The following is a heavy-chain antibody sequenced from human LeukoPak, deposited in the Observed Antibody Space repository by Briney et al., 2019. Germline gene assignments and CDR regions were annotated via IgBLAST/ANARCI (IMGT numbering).Heavy chain of an antibody. V-gene: IGHV3-7*03. D-gene: IGHD3-22*01. J-gene: IGHJ4*02. CDR3: ARRAGDYSHPYDY. CDR1: GFIFSSYW. CDR2: IKQDGSDK. Sequence: PGGSLRLSCAASGFIFSSYWMSWVRQTPGKGLEWVANIKQDGSDKYYKDSVKGRFSISRDNAKNSLFLQMNSLRAEDTAMYYCARRAGDYSHPYDYWGQGTLVTVSS.